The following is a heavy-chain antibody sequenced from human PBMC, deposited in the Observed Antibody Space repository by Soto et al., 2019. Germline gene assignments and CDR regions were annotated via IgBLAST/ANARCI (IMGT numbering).Heavy chain of an antibody. CDR2: IYATGKT. V-gene: IGHV4-30-2*06. CDR1: GASMSSGGHS. D-gene: IGHD3-10*01. Sequence: QVQLQESGSGLVKPSQTLSVTCAVSGASMSSGGHSWSWIRQSPGEGLEWIGCIYATGKTYYNPSLKIRVTISVDTSKNQFSLNVTSVTAADTAVYYCARAPPGPSPRWDVWGQGTTVTVSS. J-gene: IGHJ6*02. CDR3: ARAPPGPSPRWDV.